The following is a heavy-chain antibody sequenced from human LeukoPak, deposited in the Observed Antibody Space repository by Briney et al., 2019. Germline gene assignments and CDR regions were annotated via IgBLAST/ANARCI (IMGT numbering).Heavy chain of an antibody. Sequence: GESLKISCKGSGYSFTSYWMHWVRQAPGKGLVWVSRINSDGSSTSYADSVKGRFTISRDNAKNTLYLQMNSLRAEDTAVCYCATNRMGIAVAEDYWGQGTLVTVSS. CDR2: INSDGSST. CDR3: ATNRMGIAVAEDY. CDR1: GYSFTSYW. V-gene: IGHV3-74*01. J-gene: IGHJ4*02. D-gene: IGHD6-19*01.